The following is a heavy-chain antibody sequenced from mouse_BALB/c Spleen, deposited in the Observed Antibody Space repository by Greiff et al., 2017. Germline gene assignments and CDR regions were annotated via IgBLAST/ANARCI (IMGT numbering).Heavy chain of an antibody. V-gene: IGHV14-3*02. CDR3: ARGDDDAMDY. CDR2: IDPANGNT. Sequence: VHVKQSGAELVKPGASVKLSCTASGFNIKDTYMHWVKQRPEQGLEWIGRIDPANGNTKYDPKFQGKATITADTSSNTAYLQLSSLTSEDTAVYYCARGDDDAMDYWGQGTSVTVSS. J-gene: IGHJ4*01. D-gene: IGHD2-12*01. CDR1: GFNIKDTY.